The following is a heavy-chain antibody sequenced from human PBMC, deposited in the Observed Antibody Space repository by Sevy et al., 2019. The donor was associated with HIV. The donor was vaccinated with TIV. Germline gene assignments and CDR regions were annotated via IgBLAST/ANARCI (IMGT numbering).Heavy chain of an antibody. CDR1: GGSITSLH. V-gene: IGHV4-59*08. CDR2: IYYNGHV. D-gene: IGHD1-26*01. CDR3: AGENAWGRGYS. Sequence: SETLSLTCTVSGGSITSLHWNWIRQPPGKGLEWIANIYYNGHVNYNPALKSRVTLSLDTSKNQFSLRLSSVTAADTAMYYCAGENAWGRGYSWGQGTLVTVSS. J-gene: IGHJ4*02.